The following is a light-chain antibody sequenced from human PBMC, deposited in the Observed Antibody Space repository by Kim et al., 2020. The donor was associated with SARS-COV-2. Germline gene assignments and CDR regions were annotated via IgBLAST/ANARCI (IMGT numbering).Light chain of an antibody. CDR2: DAS. CDR3: QHRRSWPLT. Sequence: EIVLTQSPATLSLSPGERATLSCRASQSVDRYLAWYQQKPGQAPRLLIYDASNRATGIPGRFSGSGFGTDFTLTISSLEPEDFAVYYCQHRRSWPLTFGGGTKLEI. J-gene: IGKJ4*01. V-gene: IGKV3-11*01. CDR1: QSVDRY.